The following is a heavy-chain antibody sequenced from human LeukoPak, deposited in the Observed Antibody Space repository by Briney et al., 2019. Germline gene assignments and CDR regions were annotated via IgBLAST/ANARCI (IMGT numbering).Heavy chain of an antibody. Sequence: GGSLRLSCAASGFTFSSYSMNWVRQAPGKGLEWVSYISSSSSTIYYADSVKGRFTISRDNAKNSLYLQMNSLRAEDTAVYYCARDRLEEMTTRLRAFDIWGQGTMVTVSS. V-gene: IGHV3-48*01. CDR2: ISSSSSTI. J-gene: IGHJ3*02. D-gene: IGHD4-17*01. CDR3: ARDRLEEMTTRLRAFDI. CDR1: GFTFSSYS.